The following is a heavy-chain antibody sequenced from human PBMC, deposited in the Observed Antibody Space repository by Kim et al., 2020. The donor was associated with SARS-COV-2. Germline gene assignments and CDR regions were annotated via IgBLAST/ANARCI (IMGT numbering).Heavy chain of an antibody. V-gene: IGHV3-23*01. CDR1: GFTFSSYA. CDR3: AKGSDYGDRNRYLDY. J-gene: IGHJ4*02. CDR2: ISGSGGST. D-gene: IGHD4-17*01. Sequence: GGSLRLSCAASGFTFSSYAMRWVRQAPGKGLEWVSVISGSGGSTYYADSVKGRFTISRDNSKNTLYLQMNSLRAEDTAVYYCAKGSDYGDRNRYLDYWGQGTLVTVSS.